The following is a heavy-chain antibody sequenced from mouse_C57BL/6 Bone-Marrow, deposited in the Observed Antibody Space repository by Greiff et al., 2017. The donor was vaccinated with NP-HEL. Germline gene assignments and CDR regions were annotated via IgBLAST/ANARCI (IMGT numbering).Heavy chain of an antibody. J-gene: IGHJ4*01. CDR1: GFTFSSYA. CDR3: ARDYYDYGEGYAMDY. V-gene: IGHV5-4*01. CDR2: ISDGGSYT. Sequence: EVQGVESGGGLVKPGGSLKLSCAASGFTFSSYAMSWVRQTPEKRLEWVATISDGGSYTYYPDNVKGRFTISRENAKNNLYLQMSHLKSEDTAMYYCARDYYDYGEGYAMDYWGQGTSVTVSS. D-gene: IGHD2-4*01.